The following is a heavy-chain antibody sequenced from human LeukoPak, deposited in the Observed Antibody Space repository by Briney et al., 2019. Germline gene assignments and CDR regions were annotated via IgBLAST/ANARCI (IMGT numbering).Heavy chain of an antibody. CDR2: ISSSGSTI. J-gene: IGHJ6*02. CDR3: ARDIGYGDYGVGMDV. CDR1: GFTFSSYE. D-gene: IGHD4-17*01. Sequence: PGGSLRLSCAASGFTFSSYEMNWVRQAPGKGLEWVSYISSSGSTIYYADSVKGRFTISRDNSKNTLYLQMNSLRAEDTAVYYCARDIGYGDYGVGMDVWGQGTTVTVSS. V-gene: IGHV3-48*03.